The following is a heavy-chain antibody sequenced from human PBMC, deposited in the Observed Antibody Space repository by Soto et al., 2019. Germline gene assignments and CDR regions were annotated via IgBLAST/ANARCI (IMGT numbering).Heavy chain of an antibody. CDR1: GYTLTELS. CDR3: ATDLSNYDILTGYQRSDY. D-gene: IGHD3-9*01. J-gene: IGHJ4*02. CDR2: FDPEDGET. Sequence: ASVKVSCKVSGYTLTELSMHWVRQAPGKGLEWMGGFDPEDGETIYAQKFQGRVTMTEDTSTDTAYMELSSLRSEDTAVYYCATDLSNYDILTGYQRSDYWGQGTLVTVSS. V-gene: IGHV1-24*01.